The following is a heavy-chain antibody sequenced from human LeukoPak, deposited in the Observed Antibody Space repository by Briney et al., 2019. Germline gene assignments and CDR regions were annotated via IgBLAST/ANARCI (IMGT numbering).Heavy chain of an antibody. V-gene: IGHV4-59*01. J-gene: IGHJ6*04. Sequence: SETLSLTCTVSGGSISSYYWSWIRQPPGKGLEWIGYIYYSGSTNYNPSLKSRVTISVDTSKNQFSLKLSSVTAADTAVYYCARVTTVTTFVGYRGMDVWGKGTTVTVSS. CDR2: IYYSGST. CDR1: GGSISSYY. D-gene: IGHD4-17*01. CDR3: ARVTTVTTFVGYRGMDV.